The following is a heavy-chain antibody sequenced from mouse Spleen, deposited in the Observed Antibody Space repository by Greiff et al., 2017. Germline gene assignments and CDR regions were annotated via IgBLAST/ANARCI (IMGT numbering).Heavy chain of an antibody. CDR2: IDPEDGDT. Sequence: VQLQQSGAELVRPGASVKLSCTASGFNIKDYYMHWVKQRPEQGLEWIGRIDPEDGDTEYAPKFQGKATMTADTSSNTAYLQLSSLTSEDTAVYYCTTVITTMDGFAYWGQGTLVTVSA. CDR3: TTVITTMDGFAY. J-gene: IGHJ3*01. D-gene: IGHD1-1*01. CDR1: GFNIKDYY. V-gene: IGHV14-1*01.